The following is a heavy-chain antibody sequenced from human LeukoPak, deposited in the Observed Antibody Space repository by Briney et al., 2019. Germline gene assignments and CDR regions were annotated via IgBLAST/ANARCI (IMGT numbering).Heavy chain of an antibody. Sequence: SVKVSCKASGGTFSSYAISWVRQAPGQGVEWMGGIILILGTANYAQKLQGRVKTTTEETTNKAYMELSSLRSEDTAVYYLLLVVRFLEWLFRGYYYRDVGGKGTTVTVSS. CDR1: GGTFSSYA. J-gene: IGHJ6*03. CDR3: LLVVRFLEWLFRGYYYRDV. D-gene: IGHD3-3*01. V-gene: IGHV1-69*05. CDR2: IILILGTA.